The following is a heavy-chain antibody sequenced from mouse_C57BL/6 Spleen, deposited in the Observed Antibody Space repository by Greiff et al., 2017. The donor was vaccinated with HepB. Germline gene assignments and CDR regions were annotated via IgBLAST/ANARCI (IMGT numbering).Heavy chain of an antibody. J-gene: IGHJ2*01. CDR2: IWTGGGT. D-gene: IGHD1-1*01. V-gene: IGHV2-9-1*01. CDR1: GFSLTSYA. CDR3: ARDYGSSYGYFDY. Sequence: VNVVESGPGLVAPSQSLSITCTVSGFSLTSYAISWVRQPPGKGLEWLGVIWTGGGTNYNSALKSRLSISKDNSKSQVFLKMNSLQTDDTARYYCARDYGSSYGYFDYWGQGTTLTVSS.